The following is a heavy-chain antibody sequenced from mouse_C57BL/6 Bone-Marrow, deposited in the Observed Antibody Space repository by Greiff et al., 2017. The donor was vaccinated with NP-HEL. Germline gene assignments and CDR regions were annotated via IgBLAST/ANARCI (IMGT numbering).Heavy chain of an antibody. J-gene: IGHJ2*01. CDR1: GYTFTSYW. Sequence: QVQLKQPGAELVMPGASVKLSCKASGYTFTSYWMHWVKQRPGQGLEWIGEIDPSDSYTNYNQKFKGKSTLTVDKSSSTAYMQLSSLTSEDSAVYYCARAPHFDYWGQGTTLTVSS. V-gene: IGHV1-69*01. CDR2: IDPSDSYT. CDR3: ARAPHFDY.